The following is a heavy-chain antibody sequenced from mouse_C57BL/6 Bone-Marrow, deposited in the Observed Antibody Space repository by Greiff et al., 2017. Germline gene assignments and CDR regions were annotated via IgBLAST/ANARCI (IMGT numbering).Heavy chain of an antibody. CDR1: GYTFTSYG. CDR2: IYPRSGNT. V-gene: IGHV1-81*01. CDR3: ARTIYYDYDLAWFAY. D-gene: IGHD2-4*01. Sequence: QVQLQQSGAELARPGASVKLSCKASGYTFTSYGISWVKQRTGQGLEWIGEIYPRSGNTYYNEKFQGKATLTADKSSSTAYMELRSLTSEDSAVYFCARTIYYDYDLAWFAYWGQGTLVTVSA. J-gene: IGHJ3*01.